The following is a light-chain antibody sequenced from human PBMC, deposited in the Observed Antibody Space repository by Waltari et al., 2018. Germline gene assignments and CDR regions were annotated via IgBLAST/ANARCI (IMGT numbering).Light chain of an antibody. J-gene: IGKJ1*01. CDR2: QTS. V-gene: IGKV1-5*03. CDR3: LQYNGEPRT. CDR1: RNVSPW. Sequence: DTQMTQSPATLSAFVGDRVTISCRASRNVSPWLAWHQQKPGKAPKLLIYQTSILESGVPSRFSGSGSGTGFTLTISSLQPEDFATYYCLQYNGEPRTFGQGTKVEV.